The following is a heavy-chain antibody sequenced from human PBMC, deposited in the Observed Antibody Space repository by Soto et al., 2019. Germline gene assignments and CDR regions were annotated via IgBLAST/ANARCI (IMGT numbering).Heavy chain of an antibody. V-gene: IGHV4-34*01. Sequence: QVQLQQWGAGPLRPLETLSLTCGVSGGSFSGYYWAWIRQSPGKGLEWIGEINDRGSINYNPSLKNRVNISVNTSKNHYSLNLRSVTAADTAVYYCARESHDLLTGPPWVWYFDLWGRGTLVTVSS. J-gene: IGHJ2*01. CDR2: INDRGSI. CDR1: GGSFSGYY. CDR3: ARESHDLLTGPPWVWYFDL. D-gene: IGHD3-9*01.